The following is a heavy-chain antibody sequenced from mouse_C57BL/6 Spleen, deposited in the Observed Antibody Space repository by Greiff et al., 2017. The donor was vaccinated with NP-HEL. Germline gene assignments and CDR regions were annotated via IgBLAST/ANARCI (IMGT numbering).Heavy chain of an antibody. D-gene: IGHD2-5*01. CDR1: GFNIKDDY. V-gene: IGHV14-4*01. J-gene: IGHJ3*01. CDR2: IDPENGDT. Sequence: EVKLMESGAELVRPGASVKLSCTASGFNIKDDYMHWVKQRPEQGLEWIGWIDPENGDTEYASKFQGKATITADTSSNTAYLQLSSLTSEDTAVYYCTSYYSNLAYWGQGTLVTVSA. CDR3: TSYYSNLAY.